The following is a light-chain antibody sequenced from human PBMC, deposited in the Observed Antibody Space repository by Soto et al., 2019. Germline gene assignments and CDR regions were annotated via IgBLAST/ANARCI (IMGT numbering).Light chain of an antibody. CDR3: QQSYSTPPYT. V-gene: IGKV1-39*01. J-gene: IGKJ2*01. CDR2: AAS. CDR1: QSISSY. Sequence: DIQLTQSPSFLSASVGDGVTITCRASQSISSYLNWYQQKPGKAPKVLIYAASSLQSGVPSRFSGSGSGTDFTLTISSLQPEDFATYYCQQSYSTPPYTFGQGTKLEIK.